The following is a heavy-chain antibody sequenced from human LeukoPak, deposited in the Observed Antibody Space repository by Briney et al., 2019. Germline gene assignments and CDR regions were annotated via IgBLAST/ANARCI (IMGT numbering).Heavy chain of an antibody. V-gene: IGHV1-46*01. J-gene: IGHJ6*02. CDR3: ARDNSPYCSRTSCYDYYYGMDV. Sequence: ASVKVSCKASGYTFTSYYMHWVRQAPGQGLEWVGVINPSGGSRNYAQKFQGRVTMTRDTSTSTVYMEVSSLRSEDTAVYYCARDNSPYCSRTSCYDYYYGMDVWGQGTTVTVSS. CDR1: GYTFTSYY. CDR2: INPSGGSR. D-gene: IGHD2-2*01.